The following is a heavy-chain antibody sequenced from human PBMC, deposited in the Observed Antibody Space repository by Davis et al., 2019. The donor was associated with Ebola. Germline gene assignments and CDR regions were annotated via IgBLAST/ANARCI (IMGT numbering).Heavy chain of an antibody. J-gene: IGHJ4*02. CDR3: ARDLGGPIAAPSDY. D-gene: IGHD6-6*01. CDR1: GGSVSSGSYY. Sequence: PSETLSLTCTVSGGSVSSGSYYWSWIRQPPGKGLEWIGYIYYSGRTNYNPSLKSRVTISVATSKNQFSRKLSSVTAADTAVYYCARDLGGPIAAPSDYWGQGALVTVSS. V-gene: IGHV4-61*01. CDR2: IYYSGRT.